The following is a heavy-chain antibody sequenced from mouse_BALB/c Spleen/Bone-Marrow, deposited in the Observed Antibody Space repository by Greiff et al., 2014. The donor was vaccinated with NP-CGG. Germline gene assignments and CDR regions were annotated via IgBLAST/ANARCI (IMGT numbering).Heavy chain of an antibody. J-gene: IGHJ2*01. D-gene: IGHD2-2*01. CDR1: GYSFTGYY. Sequence: LVKTGASVKISCKASGYSFTGYYMHWVKQSHGKSLEWIGYISCYNGATSYNQKFKGKATFTVDTSSSTAYMQFNSLTSEDSAVYYWARSGGAYGYDGGYYLDYWGQGTTLTVSS. CDR3: ARSGGAYGYDGGYYLDY. V-gene: IGHV1S34*01. CDR2: ISCYNGAT.